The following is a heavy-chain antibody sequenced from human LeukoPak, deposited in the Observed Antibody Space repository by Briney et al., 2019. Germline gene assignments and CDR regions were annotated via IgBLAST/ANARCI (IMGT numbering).Heavy chain of an antibody. CDR1: GDTFTSYD. CDR3: AGAINWFDP. J-gene: IGHJ5*02. CDR2: MHPNSGNT. Sequence: VASVQVSCKASGDTFTSYDINWVRQATGQGLEWMGWMHPNSGNTGYAQKFQGRVTMTRNSSISTAYMELSSLRCEDTAVYYCAGAINWFDPWGQGTLVTVSP. V-gene: IGHV1-8*01. D-gene: IGHD3-3*01.